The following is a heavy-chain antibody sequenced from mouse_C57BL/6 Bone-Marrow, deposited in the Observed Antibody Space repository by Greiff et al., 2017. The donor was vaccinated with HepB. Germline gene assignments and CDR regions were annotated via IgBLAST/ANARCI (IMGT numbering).Heavy chain of an antibody. D-gene: IGHD1-1*01. J-gene: IGHJ4*01. CDR3: ARQNYGSFYAMDY. V-gene: IGHV2-6-1*01. Sequence: VKLMESGPGLVAPSQSLSITCTVSGFSLTSYVVHWVRQPPGKGLEWLVVIWSDGSTTYNSALKSRLSISKDNSKSQVFLKMNSLQTDDTAMYYCARQNYGSFYAMDYWGQGTSVTVSS. CDR1: GFSLTSYV. CDR2: IWSDGST.